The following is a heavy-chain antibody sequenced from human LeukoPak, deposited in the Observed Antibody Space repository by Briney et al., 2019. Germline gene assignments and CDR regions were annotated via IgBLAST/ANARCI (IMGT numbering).Heavy chain of an antibody. CDR3: AKTTYYYDSSDAFDI. CDR2: INHSGST. Sequence: PSETLSPTCAVYGGSFSGYYWSWIRQPPGKGLEWIGEINHSGSTNYNPSLKSRVTISVDTSKNQFSLKLSSVTAADTAVYYCAKTTYYYDSSDAFDIWGQGTMVTVSS. CDR1: GGSFSGYY. J-gene: IGHJ3*02. D-gene: IGHD3-22*01. V-gene: IGHV4-34*01.